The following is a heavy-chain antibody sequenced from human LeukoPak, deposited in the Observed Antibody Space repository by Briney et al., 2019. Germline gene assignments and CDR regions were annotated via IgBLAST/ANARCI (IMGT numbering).Heavy chain of an antibody. J-gene: IGHJ3*02. Sequence: GGSLRLSCATYGFTVSSFGLHWVRQAPGKGLAWVAVIWYDGSNKYYVDSVKCRFTITRDKSKNTLYLQMDCLTAEDTAVYYCARGWGSSSGVYDIWGQGTMVTVSS. D-gene: IGHD6-6*01. CDR1: GFTVSSFG. V-gene: IGHV3-33*01. CDR3: ARGWGSSSGVYDI. CDR2: IWYDGSNK.